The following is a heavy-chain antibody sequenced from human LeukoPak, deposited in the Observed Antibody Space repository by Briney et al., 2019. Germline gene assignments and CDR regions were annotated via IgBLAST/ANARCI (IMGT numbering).Heavy chain of an antibody. CDR3: ARHSSSLLYAVDV. CDR2: ISGSGVST. CDR1: GFTFSSYA. V-gene: IGHV3-23*01. Sequence: PGGSLRLSCAASGFTFSSYAMSWVRQTPEKGLEWVSGISGSGVSTYYTDSVKGRFTISRDNSNNMLDLQMNSLRVEDTAVYFCARHSSSLLYAVDVWGQGTNVIVSS. D-gene: IGHD6-13*01. J-gene: IGHJ6*02.